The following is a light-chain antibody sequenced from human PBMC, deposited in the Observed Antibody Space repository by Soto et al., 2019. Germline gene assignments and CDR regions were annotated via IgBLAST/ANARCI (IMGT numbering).Light chain of an antibody. V-gene: IGKV1-5*03. CDR3: QQYNNSPWT. CDR2: KTS. J-gene: IGKJ1*01. Sequence: DIQMTQSPSTLSASVGDRVTITCRASQSINSWLAWYQQKPGKAPKLLIYKTSSLESGVPSRFSGSGSGTEFTLTISSLQPDDFATYYCQQYNNSPWTFGQGTKVEIK. CDR1: QSINSW.